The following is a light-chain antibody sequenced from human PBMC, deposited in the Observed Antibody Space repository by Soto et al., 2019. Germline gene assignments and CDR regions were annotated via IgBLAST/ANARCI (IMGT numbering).Light chain of an antibody. J-gene: IGKJ2*01. CDR3: LQFDNSPLYT. Sequence: EIVFTQSPGTPSLSPGGRATLSCRARQSVGSSYLAWYLQKPGQAPRLLIYGASDRATGIPDRFSGSGSGTDFTLIISRLEPEDFAVYYCLQFDNSPLYTFGQGTKVDIK. V-gene: IGKV3-20*01. CDR1: QSVGSSY. CDR2: GAS.